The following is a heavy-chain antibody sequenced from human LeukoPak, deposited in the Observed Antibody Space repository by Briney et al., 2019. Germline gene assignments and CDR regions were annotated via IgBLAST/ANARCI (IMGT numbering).Heavy chain of an antibody. D-gene: IGHD6-19*01. CDR1: GFTFDDHG. J-gene: IGHJ4*02. CDR3: ARSLAVAAPGGFDY. CDR2: IQWNDDST. V-gene: IGHV3-20*04. Sequence: GGSLRLSCAASGFTFDDHGMSWVRQAPGKGLEWVSSIQWNDDSTGYADSVKGRFTISRDNSKNTLYLQMNSLRAEDTAVYYCARSLAVAAPGGFDYWGQGTLVTVSS.